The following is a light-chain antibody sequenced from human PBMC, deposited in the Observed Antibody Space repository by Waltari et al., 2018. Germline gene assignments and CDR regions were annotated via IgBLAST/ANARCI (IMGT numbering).Light chain of an antibody. Sequence: SYVLTQPPSVSVAPGTTAMITCRGNNIGSKSVHWYQQKPGQAPVLVVYDDSDRPSGIPERFSGSNSGNTATLTISRVEAGDEADYYCQVWDSSSDLNYVFGTGTKVTVL. CDR3: QVWDSSSDLNYV. CDR2: DDS. CDR1: NIGSKS. V-gene: IGLV3-21*03. J-gene: IGLJ1*01.